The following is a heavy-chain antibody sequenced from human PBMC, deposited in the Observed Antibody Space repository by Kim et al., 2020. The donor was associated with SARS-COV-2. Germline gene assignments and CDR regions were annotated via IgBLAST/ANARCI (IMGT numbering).Heavy chain of an antibody. CDR3: AKSDCGGDGCYLINY. J-gene: IGHJ4*02. D-gene: IGHD2-21*01. CDR2: ISGSGGTT. V-gene: IGHV3-23*01. Sequence: GGSLRLSCAASGFTFSDHAMNWVRRAPGRGLEWFTGISGSGGTTYYADSVKVRFIISRDNSKNILYLQMNGLRAEDTAIYYCAKSDCGGDGCYLINYWGQGTLVTVSS. CDR1: GFTFSDHA.